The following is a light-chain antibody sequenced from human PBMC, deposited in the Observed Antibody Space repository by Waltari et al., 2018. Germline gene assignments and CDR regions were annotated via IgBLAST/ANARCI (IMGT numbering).Light chain of an antibody. CDR2: DVS. Sequence: QSALTQPASVSGSPGQSITISCTGTSSDVGTYNYVSWYQQHPGKAPKLMIFDVSIRPSWVLNVFSGSKSGNPASLTISGLQAEDEADYYCSSYISSSTLELFGGGTSLTVL. V-gene: IGLV2-14*03. J-gene: IGLJ2*01. CDR1: SSDVGTYNY. CDR3: SSYISSSTLEL.